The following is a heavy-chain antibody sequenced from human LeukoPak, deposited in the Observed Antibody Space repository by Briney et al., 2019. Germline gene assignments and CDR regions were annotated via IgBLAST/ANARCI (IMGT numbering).Heavy chain of an antibody. J-gene: IGHJ4*02. Sequence: GESFKISCKGSGYSFTNYWIGWVRQMPGKGLGWMGIIYAGDSDTRYSPSFQGQVTISADKSISTAYLQWSSLKASDTAIYYCATGAYSSSGFDYWGQGTMVTVSS. CDR1: GYSFTNYW. D-gene: IGHD6-6*01. CDR2: IYAGDSDT. CDR3: ATGAYSSSGFDY. V-gene: IGHV5-51*01.